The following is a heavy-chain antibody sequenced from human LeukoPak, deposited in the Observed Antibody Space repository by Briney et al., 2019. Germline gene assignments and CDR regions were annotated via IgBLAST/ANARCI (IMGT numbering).Heavy chain of an antibody. V-gene: IGHV4-34*01. D-gene: IGHD3-3*01. Sequence: SETLSLTCAVYGGSFSGYYWSWIRQPPGKGLEWIGEINHSGSTNYNPSLTSRVTISVDTSKNQFSLKLGSVTAADTAVYYCASVARFLDWGQGTLVTVSS. CDR1: GGSFSGYY. CDR3: ASVARFLD. J-gene: IGHJ4*02. CDR2: INHSGST.